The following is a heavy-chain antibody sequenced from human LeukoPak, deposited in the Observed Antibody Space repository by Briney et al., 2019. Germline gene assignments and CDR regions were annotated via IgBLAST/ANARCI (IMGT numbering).Heavy chain of an antibody. D-gene: IGHD6-13*01. Sequence: PGGSLRLSCVASGFKFSTYGMHWVRQAPGKGLEWVAIILYDGSNRYYADSVKGRFTISRDNSKNTLYLQMNSLRAEDTAVYYCASKLVRSYFDYWGQGTLVTVSS. J-gene: IGHJ4*02. V-gene: IGHV3-30*03. CDR1: GFKFSTYG. CDR2: ILYDGSNR. CDR3: ASKLVRSYFDY.